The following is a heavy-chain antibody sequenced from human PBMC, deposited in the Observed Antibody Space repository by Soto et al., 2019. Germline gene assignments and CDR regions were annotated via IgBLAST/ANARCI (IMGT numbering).Heavy chain of an antibody. CDR1: GYTFTSYG. CDR3: ARETETVTNAFDI. D-gene: IGHD4-17*01. CDR2: ISAYNGNT. Sequence: ASVKVSCKASGYTFTSYGISWVRQAPGQGLEWMGWISAYNGNTNYAQKHKGRDTMTTDTSTSTAYMELRSLRSDDTAVYYCARETETVTNAFDIWGQGTMVTVSS. J-gene: IGHJ3*02. V-gene: IGHV1-18*01.